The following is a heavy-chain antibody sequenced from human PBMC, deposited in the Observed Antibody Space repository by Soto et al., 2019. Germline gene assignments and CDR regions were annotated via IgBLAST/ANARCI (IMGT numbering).Heavy chain of an antibody. CDR3: ARVSSSWYYYYGMDV. V-gene: IGHV3-53*01. Sequence: EVQLVESGGGLIQPGGSLRLSCAASGFTVSSNYMSWVRQAPGKGLEWVSVIYSGGSTYYADSVKGRFTISRDNSKDTLYLQMNSRRGGDTAVYYCARVSSSWYYYYGMDVWGQGTTVTVSS. D-gene: IGHD6-13*01. CDR1: GFTVSSNY. CDR2: IYSGGST. J-gene: IGHJ6*02.